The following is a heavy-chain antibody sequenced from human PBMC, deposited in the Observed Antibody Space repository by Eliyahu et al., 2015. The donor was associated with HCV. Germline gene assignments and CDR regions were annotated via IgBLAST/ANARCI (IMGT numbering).Heavy chain of an antibody. Sequence: EVQLVESGGGLVKPGGSLRLSCAASGFTFSSYCMSCVRLAPGKGLEWVSSISGRSSYIFYADSMKGRFTISRDNAKNSLFLQMNSLRAEDTAVYYCVREATLGRGRDAFDIWGQGTMVTVSS. CDR3: VREATLGRGRDAFDI. J-gene: IGHJ3*02. CDR2: ISGRSSYI. CDR1: GFTFSSYC. D-gene: IGHD3-10*01. V-gene: IGHV3-21*02.